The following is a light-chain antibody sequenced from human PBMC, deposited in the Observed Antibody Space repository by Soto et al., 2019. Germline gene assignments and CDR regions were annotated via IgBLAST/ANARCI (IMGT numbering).Light chain of an antibody. V-gene: IGKV3-11*01. CDR3: QQRNRWPPVYT. CDR1: KSISRY. J-gene: IGKJ2*01. Sequence: EIVLTQSPATLSLSPGERATLSCRASKSISRYLAWYQQKPGQAPRLLIYDADNRATGIPARFSGSGSGTDFTLTITSLEPEDFAVYYCQQRNRWPPVYTFGQGTKLEI. CDR2: DAD.